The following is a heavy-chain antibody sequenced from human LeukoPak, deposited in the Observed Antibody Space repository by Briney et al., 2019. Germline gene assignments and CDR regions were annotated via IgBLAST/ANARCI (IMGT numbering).Heavy chain of an antibody. Sequence: GGSLRLTCAASGFTFSSYWMRWVRQAPGKGRAGVANIKQDGSEKYYVDSVKGRFTLSRDNATNSLYLQMNSLRAEDTAVYYCARDSDRIWFGDNYYGMDVWGQGTTVTVSS. CDR1: GFTFSSYW. CDR2: IKQDGSEK. V-gene: IGHV3-7*01. J-gene: IGHJ6*02. D-gene: IGHD3-10*01. CDR3: ARDSDRIWFGDNYYGMDV.